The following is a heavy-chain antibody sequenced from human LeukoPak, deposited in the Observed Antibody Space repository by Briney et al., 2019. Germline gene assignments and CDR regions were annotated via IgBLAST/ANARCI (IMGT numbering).Heavy chain of an antibody. CDR2: INPSGGST. D-gene: IGHD5-12*01. Sequence: ASVKVSCKASGYTSTSYYVHWVRQAPGQGLEWMGIINPSGGSTYYAQKFQGRVTMTRDTSTSTVYMGLSSLRSEDTAVYYCAREGNVDIVATIDFDYWGQGTLVAVSS. CDR1: GYTSTSYY. CDR3: AREGNVDIVATIDFDY. J-gene: IGHJ4*02. V-gene: IGHV1-46*01.